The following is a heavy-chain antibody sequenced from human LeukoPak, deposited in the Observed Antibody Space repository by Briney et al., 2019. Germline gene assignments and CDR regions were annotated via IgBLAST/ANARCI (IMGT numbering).Heavy chain of an antibody. V-gene: IGHV4-61*02. CDR3: ATRVGGYAFDI. J-gene: IGHJ3*02. D-gene: IGHD2-15*01. CDR2: IVSRGTT. CDR1: HGSISSGAYH. Sequence: SKTLSLTCTVSHGSISSGAYHWSCIRQPAWRGLEGIGRIVSRGTTNSNPSLKSRVIISQDTSKNQFSLDRISVTAADTAVYYGATRVGGYAFDIWGQGTMVTVS.